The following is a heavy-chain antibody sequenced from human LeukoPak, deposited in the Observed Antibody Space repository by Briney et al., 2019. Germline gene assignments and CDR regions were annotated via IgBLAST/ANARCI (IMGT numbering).Heavy chain of an antibody. Sequence: GGSLRLSCAASVFTFSSYSMNWVRQAPGKGLEWVSSISSSSSYIYYADSVKGRFTISRDNAKNSLYLQMNSLRAEDTAVYYCARDDGMPAALDYWGQGTLVTVSS. V-gene: IGHV3-21*01. J-gene: IGHJ4*02. CDR3: ARDDGMPAALDY. CDR1: VFTFSSYS. CDR2: ISSSSSYI. D-gene: IGHD2-2*01.